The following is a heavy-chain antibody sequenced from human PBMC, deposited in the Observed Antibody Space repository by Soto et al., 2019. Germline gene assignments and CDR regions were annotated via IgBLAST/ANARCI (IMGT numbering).Heavy chain of an antibody. D-gene: IGHD3-22*01. CDR1: GGTFSTYT. V-gene: IGHV1-69*08. J-gene: IGHJ4*02. CDR2: IIPILNTV. Sequence: SVKVSCKASGGTFSTYTISWVRQAPGQGLEWMGRIIPILNTVNYAQKFQGRVTITADKSTSTAYMELSSLRSEDTAVYYCARGRRYYDGNGYYNYFDYWGQGTLVTVSS. CDR3: ARGRRYYDGNGYYNYFDY.